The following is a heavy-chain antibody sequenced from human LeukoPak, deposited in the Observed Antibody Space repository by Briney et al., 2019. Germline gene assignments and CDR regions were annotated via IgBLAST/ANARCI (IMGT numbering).Heavy chain of an antibody. D-gene: IGHD4-11*01. CDR2: IRSKANGYAT. J-gene: IGHJ4*02. Sequence: PGGSLRLSGAASGFTFSGSGMHWVRQASGKGLEWVGRIRSKANGYATAYAASVKGRFTISRDDSKNTAYLQMNSLKTEDTAVYYCTRLTTTVTAYWGRGTLVTVSS. V-gene: IGHV3-73*01. CDR1: GFTFSGSG. CDR3: TRLTTTVTAY.